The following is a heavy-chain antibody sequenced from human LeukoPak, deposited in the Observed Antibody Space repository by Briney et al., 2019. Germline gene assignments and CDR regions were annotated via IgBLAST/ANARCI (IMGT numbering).Heavy chain of an antibody. Sequence: ASETLSLTCAVSGGSITSGTYSWNWIRQPPGKALEWIGYIYHSGGTYSSPSLKSRVTVSMDRSKNQFSLKVTSVTAADTAVYYCARGWLGYYFDYWGQGTPVTVSS. CDR1: GGSITSGTYS. J-gene: IGHJ4*02. CDR2: IYHSGGT. CDR3: ARGWLGYYFDY. D-gene: IGHD6-19*01. V-gene: IGHV4-30-2*01.